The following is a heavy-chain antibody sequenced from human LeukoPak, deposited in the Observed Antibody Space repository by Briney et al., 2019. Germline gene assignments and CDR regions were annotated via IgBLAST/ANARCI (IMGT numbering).Heavy chain of an antibody. Sequence: GGSLRLSCAASGFTFSSYATSWVRQAPGKGLEWVSVISGSGGNTYYADSVKGRFTISRDNSKNTLYLQMNSLRAEDTAIYYCAKATTVGFYYYGMDVWGQGTTVTVSS. CDR1: GFTFSSYA. V-gene: IGHV3-23*01. CDR2: ISGSGGNT. D-gene: IGHD4-11*01. J-gene: IGHJ6*02. CDR3: AKATTVGFYYYGMDV.